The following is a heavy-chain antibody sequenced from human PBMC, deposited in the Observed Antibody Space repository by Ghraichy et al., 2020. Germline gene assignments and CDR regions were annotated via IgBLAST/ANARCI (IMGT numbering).Heavy chain of an antibody. D-gene: IGHD3-3*01. CDR3: ARYKDFWSGYVMYGMDV. V-gene: IGHV4-39*01. CDR2: IYYTGST. Sequence: SETLSLTCTVSGGSISSSNYYWGWIRQPPGKGLEWIGSIYYTGSTFYNPSLKSRVTISIDTSENQFSLKLNSVTAADTAVYYCARYKDFWSGYVMYGMDVWGQGTTVTVFS. CDR1: GGSISSSNYY. J-gene: IGHJ6*02.